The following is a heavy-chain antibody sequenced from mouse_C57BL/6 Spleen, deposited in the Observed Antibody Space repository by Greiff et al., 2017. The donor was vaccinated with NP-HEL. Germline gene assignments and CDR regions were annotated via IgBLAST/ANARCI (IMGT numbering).Heavy chain of an antibody. Sequence: EVQLQQSVAELVRPGASVKLSCTASGFNIKNTYMHWVKQRPEQGLEWIGRIDPANGNTKYAPQFQGKATITADTSSNTAYRQLSSLTSEDTAIYYCARGTMVTTLYYYAMDYWGQGTSVTVSS. V-gene: IGHV14-3*01. CDR2: IDPANGNT. J-gene: IGHJ4*01. D-gene: IGHD2-1*01. CDR1: GFNIKNTY. CDR3: ARGTMVTTLYYYAMDY.